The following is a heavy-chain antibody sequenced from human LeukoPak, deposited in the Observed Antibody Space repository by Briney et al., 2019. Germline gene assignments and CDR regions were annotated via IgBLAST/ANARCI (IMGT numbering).Heavy chain of an antibody. CDR3: ARAPHIGSGWYVWFDP. Sequence: SETLSLTCTVSGYSISSGYYWGWIRQPPGEGLEWIGTIYHSGNTYYNPSLKSRVTISLDTSKNQFSLKLSSVTAADTAVYYCARAPHIGSGWYVWFDPWGQGTLVTVSS. V-gene: IGHV4-38-2*02. J-gene: IGHJ5*02. CDR2: IYHSGNT. CDR1: GYSISSGYY. D-gene: IGHD6-19*01.